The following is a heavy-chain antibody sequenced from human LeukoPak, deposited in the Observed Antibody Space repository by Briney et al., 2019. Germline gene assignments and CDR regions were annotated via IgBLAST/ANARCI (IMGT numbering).Heavy chain of an antibody. CDR3: AREGYYGSGDY. Sequence: GGSLRLSCAASGFTFSSYWMHWVRQAPGKGLVWVSRINSDGSSTSYADSVKGRFTISRDNAKNTLYLQMNSLRAEDTAVYYCAREGYYGSGDYWGQGTLVTVSS. CDR2: INSDGSST. D-gene: IGHD3-10*01. CDR1: GFTFSSYW. V-gene: IGHV3-74*01. J-gene: IGHJ4*02.